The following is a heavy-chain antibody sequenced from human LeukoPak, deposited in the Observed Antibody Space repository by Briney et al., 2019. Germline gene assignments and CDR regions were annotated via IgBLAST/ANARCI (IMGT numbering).Heavy chain of an antibody. CDR2: IKQDGSEK. Sequence: GGSLRLSCAASGFTFSSYWMSWVRRAPGKGLEWVANIKQDGSEKYYVDSVKGRFTISRDNAKNSLYLQMNSLRAEDTAVYYCAREGGLENKYYYYYMDVWGKGTTVTVSS. CDR1: GFTFSSYW. CDR3: AREGGLENKYYYYYMDV. D-gene: IGHD2/OR15-2a*01. V-gene: IGHV3-7*01. J-gene: IGHJ6*03.